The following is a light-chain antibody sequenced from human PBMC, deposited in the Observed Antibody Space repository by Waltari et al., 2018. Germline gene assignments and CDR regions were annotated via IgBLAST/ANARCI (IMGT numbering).Light chain of an antibody. CDR3: QSYDSSLSVV. CDR1: SSNIGAGYD. V-gene: IGLV1-40*01. J-gene: IGLJ3*02. Sequence: SVLTQPPSVSGAPGQRVTISCTGSSSNIGAGYDVHWYQQLPGTAPTLLIYGNNNRPAGVPDRFSGSKSGTSASLAITGLQAEDEADYYCQSYDSSLSVVFGGGTKLTVL. CDR2: GNN.